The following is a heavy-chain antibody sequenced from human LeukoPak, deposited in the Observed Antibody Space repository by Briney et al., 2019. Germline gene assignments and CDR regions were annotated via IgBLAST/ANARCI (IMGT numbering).Heavy chain of an antibody. J-gene: IGHJ4*02. CDR3: ARGPGRYYDFWSGSNYFDY. V-gene: IGHV1-8*01. CDR1: GYTFTSYD. Sequence: ASVKVSCKASGYTFTSYDINWVRQATGQGLEWVGWMNPNSGNTGYAQKFQGRVTMTRNTSISTAYMELSSLRSEDTAVYYCARGPGRYYDFWSGSNYFDYWGQGTLVTVSS. CDR2: MNPNSGNT. D-gene: IGHD3-3*01.